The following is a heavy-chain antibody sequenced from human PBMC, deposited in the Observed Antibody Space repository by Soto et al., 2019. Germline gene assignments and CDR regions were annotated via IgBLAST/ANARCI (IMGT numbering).Heavy chain of an antibody. CDR1: GGSISSGDYY. J-gene: IGHJ3*02. D-gene: IGHD6-13*01. CDR2: IYYSGST. CDR3: ARSGSSWRPGDDAFDI. V-gene: IGHV4-30-4*01. Sequence: QVQLQESGPGLVKPSQTLSLTCTVSGGSISSGDYYWSWIRQPPGKGLEWIGYIYYSGSTYYNPSLKSRVTISVDTSKNQFSLKLSSVTAADTAVYYCARSGSSWRPGDDAFDIWGQGTMVTVSS.